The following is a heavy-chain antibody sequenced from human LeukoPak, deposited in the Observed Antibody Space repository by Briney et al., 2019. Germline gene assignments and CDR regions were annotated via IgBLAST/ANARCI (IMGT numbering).Heavy chain of an antibody. V-gene: IGHV3-72*01. CDR3: TKLARAPRDFDY. J-gene: IGHJ4*01. CDR2: FRDKAHSYTT. D-gene: IGHD3-10*01. CDR1: GFTFSDHY. Sequence: PGGSLRLSCAASGFTFSDHYIDSVRQAPGQALEGVGRFRDKAHSYTTAYTPSERGRFTISQDDSKNSLYLQMNSLKIEGTAVYYCTKLARAPRDFDYWGQGTLVTVSS.